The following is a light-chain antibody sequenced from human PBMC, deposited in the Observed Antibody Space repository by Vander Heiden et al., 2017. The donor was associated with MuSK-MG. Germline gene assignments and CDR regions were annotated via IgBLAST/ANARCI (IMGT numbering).Light chain of an antibody. J-gene: IGLJ1*01. CDR2: GVS. CDR1: SSDVGGYNY. Sequence: QSPLPQPRSFSGPPGQSVTISCTGTSSDVGGYNYVSWYQQHPGKAPKLLIYGVSERPSGVPDRFSGSKSGNTASLTISGLQAEDDTDYYCCSYAGSYTYVFGTGTKVTVL. CDR3: CSYAGSYTYV. V-gene: IGLV2-11*01.